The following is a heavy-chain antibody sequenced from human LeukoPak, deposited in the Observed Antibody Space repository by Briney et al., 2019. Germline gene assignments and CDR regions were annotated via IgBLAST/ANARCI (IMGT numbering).Heavy chain of an antibody. CDR2: IRYDGSDK. CDR1: GFTFSSSG. J-gene: IGHJ4*02. Sequence: GGSLRLSCAASGFTFSSSGMHWVRQVSGKGLEWVAFIRYDGSDKYYADSVKGRFTISRDNSKNTLYLQMNSLRGEDTAVYYCAKDLIGTWAPDYWGQGTLVTVSS. V-gene: IGHV3-30*02. CDR3: AKDLIGTWAPDY. D-gene: IGHD1-1*01.